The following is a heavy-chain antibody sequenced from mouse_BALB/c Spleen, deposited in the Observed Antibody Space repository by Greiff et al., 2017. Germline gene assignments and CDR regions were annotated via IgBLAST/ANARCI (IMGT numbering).Heavy chain of an antibody. J-gene: IGHJ2*01. V-gene: IGHV1-77*01. CDR3: ARGGYDDY. CDR1: GYTFTDYY. CDR2: IYPGSGNT. Sequence: VQLQQSGAELARPGASVKLSCKASGYTFTDYYINWVKQRTGQGLEWIGEIYPGSGNTYYNEKFKGKATLTADKSSSTAYMQLSSLTSEDSAVYFCARGGYDDYWGQGTTLTVSS. D-gene: IGHD2-2*01.